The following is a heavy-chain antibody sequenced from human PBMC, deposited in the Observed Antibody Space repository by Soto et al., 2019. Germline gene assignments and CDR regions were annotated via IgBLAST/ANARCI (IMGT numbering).Heavy chain of an antibody. J-gene: IGHJ6*02. Sequence: QVQLVQSGAAVKKPGSSVKVSCKASGGTFSSYAISWVRQAPGKGLEWMGVIIPLFGTANYAQKFQGRVTITADESTSTAYMELSSLRSEDTAVYYCARDRGSSSGYYYYGMDVWGQGTTVTVSS. D-gene: IGHD6-6*01. CDR1: GGTFSSYA. CDR3: ARDRGSSSGYYYYGMDV. V-gene: IGHV1-69*01. CDR2: IIPLFGTA.